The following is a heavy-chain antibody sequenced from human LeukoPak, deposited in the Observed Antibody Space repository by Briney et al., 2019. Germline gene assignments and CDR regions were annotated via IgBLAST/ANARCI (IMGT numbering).Heavy chain of an antibody. CDR2: ISGSGGGT. Sequence: PGGSLRLSCAVSGITLSNYAMSWVRQAPGKELEWVAGISGSGGGTHYADSVKGRFTISRDNSKNTLYLEMNSLRAEDTAIYYCAKMKGHPLPKYYMDVWGQGTTVTVSS. CDR3: AKMKGHPLPKYYMDV. V-gene: IGHV3-23*01. D-gene: IGHD1-26*01. J-gene: IGHJ6*01. CDR1: GITLSNYA.